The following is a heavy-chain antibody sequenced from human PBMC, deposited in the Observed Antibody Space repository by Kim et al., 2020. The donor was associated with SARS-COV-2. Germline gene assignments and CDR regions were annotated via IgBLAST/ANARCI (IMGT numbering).Heavy chain of an antibody. V-gene: IGHV1-46*01. Sequence: ASVKVSCKASGYTFTSHYTHCVRQAPGQGLEWMGQINPTGDRTTSAQKFQGRVTMTRDTSTNTLYMELSGLRSEDTAVYYCAREAARAGKNFDYWGQGTL. J-gene: IGHJ4*02. CDR2: INPTGDRT. CDR3: AREAARAGKNFDY. D-gene: IGHD6-13*01. CDR1: GYTFTSHY.